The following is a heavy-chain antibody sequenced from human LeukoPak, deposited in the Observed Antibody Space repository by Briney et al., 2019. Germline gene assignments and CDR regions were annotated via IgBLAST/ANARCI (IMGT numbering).Heavy chain of an antibody. D-gene: IGHD6-13*01. V-gene: IGHV3-23*01. CDR1: GFTFSSYA. Sequence: GVSLRLSCAASGFTFSSYAMSWVRQAPGQGLEWVSAISGSGGSTYYADSVKGRLTISRDNSKNTLYLQMNSLRAEDTAVYYCAKDVIAAAGTFCFDYWGKGTLVTVSS. CDR2: ISGSGGST. J-gene: IGHJ4*02. CDR3: AKDVIAAAGTFCFDY.